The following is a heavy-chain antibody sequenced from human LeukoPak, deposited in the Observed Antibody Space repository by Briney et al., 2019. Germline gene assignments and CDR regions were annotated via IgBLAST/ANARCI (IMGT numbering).Heavy chain of an antibody. V-gene: IGHV3-21*01. Sequence: GGSLRLSCAASGFTFSSYSMNWVRQAPGEGLEWASSISSSSSYIYYADSVKGRFTISRDNAKNSLYLQMNSLRAEDTAVYYCAGESFDYWGQGTLVTVSS. J-gene: IGHJ4*02. CDR3: AGESFDY. CDR2: ISSSSSYI. CDR1: GFTFSSYS.